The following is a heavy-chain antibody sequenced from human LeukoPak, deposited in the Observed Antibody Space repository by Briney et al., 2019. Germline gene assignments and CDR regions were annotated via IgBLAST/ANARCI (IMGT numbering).Heavy chain of an antibody. CDR3: ARGADSYGMDV. Sequence: ASVKVSCKASGYTFTSYAMHWVRQAPGQRLEWMGWINAGNGNTKYSQKFQGRVTITRDTSASTAYMELSSLRSEDMAVYYCARGADSYGMDVWGQGTTVTVSS. CDR2: INAGNGNT. CDR1: GYTFTSYA. V-gene: IGHV1-3*01. J-gene: IGHJ6*02. D-gene: IGHD3-22*01.